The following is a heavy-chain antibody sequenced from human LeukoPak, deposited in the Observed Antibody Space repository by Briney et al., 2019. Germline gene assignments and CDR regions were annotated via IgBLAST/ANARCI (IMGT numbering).Heavy chain of an antibody. CDR2: INPNNGNT. CDR1: GYTFTRYG. CDR3: ARVGYDSSGRHRYAFDI. D-gene: IGHD3-22*01. Sequence: ASVTVSCKASGYTFTRYGISWVRQAPGQGLEWMGWINPNNGNTTYVQNLQGRVTMTTDTSTSTAYMELRSLRSDDTAVYYCARVGYDSSGRHRYAFDIWGQGTMVTVS. V-gene: IGHV1-18*01. J-gene: IGHJ3*02.